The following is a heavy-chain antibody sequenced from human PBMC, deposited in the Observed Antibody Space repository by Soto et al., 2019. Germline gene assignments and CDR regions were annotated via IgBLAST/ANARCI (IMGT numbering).Heavy chain of an antibody. CDR2: ISAYNGNT. CDR3: ARSDTNAIAMDV. J-gene: IGHJ6*02. CDR1: GYTFTSYG. V-gene: IGHV1-18*01. D-gene: IGHD2-8*01. Sequence: QVQLVQSGAEVKKPGASVKVSCKASGYTFTSYGISWVRQAPGQGLEWMGWISAYNGNTNYAQKLQGRXXMXTXTSTSTAYMELRSLRSDDTAVYYCARSDTNAIAMDVWGQGTTVPVSS.